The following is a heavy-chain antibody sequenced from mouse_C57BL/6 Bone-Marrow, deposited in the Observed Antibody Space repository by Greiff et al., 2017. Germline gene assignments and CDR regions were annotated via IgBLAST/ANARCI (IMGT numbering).Heavy chain of an antibody. V-gene: IGHV1-52*01. Sequence: QVQLQQSGAELVRPGSSVKLSCKASGYTFTSYWMHWVKQRPIQGLEWIGNIDPSDSETHYNQKFKDKATLTVDKSSSTAYMQLSSLTSEDSAVYYCARDPYYYGLDYGGQGTTLTVSS. CDR3: ARDPYYYGLDY. CDR2: IDPSDSET. CDR1: GYTFTSYW. D-gene: IGHD1-1*01. J-gene: IGHJ2*01.